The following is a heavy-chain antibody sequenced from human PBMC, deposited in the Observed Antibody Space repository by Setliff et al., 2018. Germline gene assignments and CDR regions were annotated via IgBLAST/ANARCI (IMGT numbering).Heavy chain of an antibody. CDR2: IYHSGST. Sequence: SETLSLTCAVSGYSISSGYYWGWIRQPPGKGLEWIGSIYHSGSTYCNPSLKSRVTISVDTSKNQFSLKLSSVTAADTAVYYCAREGYYFDYWGQGTLVTVSS. CDR3: AREGYYFDY. J-gene: IGHJ4*02. CDR1: GYSISSGYY. V-gene: IGHV4-38-2*02.